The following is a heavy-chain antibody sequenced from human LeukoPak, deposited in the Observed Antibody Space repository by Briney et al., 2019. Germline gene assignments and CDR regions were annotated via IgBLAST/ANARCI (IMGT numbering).Heavy chain of an antibody. CDR1: GGSISSYY. CDR3: ARLSSYGRGGFDY. CDR2: IYYSGST. J-gene: IGHJ4*02. D-gene: IGHD5-18*01. Sequence: SETLSLTCTVSGGSISSYYWSWLRQPPGKGLEWIGYIYYSGSTNYSPSLKSRVTISVDSSKNQFSLKLSSVTPADTAVYYCARLSSYGRGGFDYWGQGTLVTVSS. V-gene: IGHV4-59*08.